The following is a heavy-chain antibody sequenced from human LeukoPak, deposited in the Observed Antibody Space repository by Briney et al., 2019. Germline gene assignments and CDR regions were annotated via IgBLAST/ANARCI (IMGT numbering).Heavy chain of an antibody. V-gene: IGHV3-21*04. CDR1: GFTFSSYS. CDR3: ARDLPSKYCTNGVCFLDAFDI. Sequence: PGGSLRLSCAASGFTFSSYSMNWVRQAPGKGLEWVSSISSSSSYIYYADSVKGRFTISRDNAKNSLYLQMNSLRAEDTALYYCARDLPSKYCTNGVCFLDAFDIWGQGTMVTVSS. J-gene: IGHJ3*02. D-gene: IGHD2-8*01. CDR2: ISSSSSYI.